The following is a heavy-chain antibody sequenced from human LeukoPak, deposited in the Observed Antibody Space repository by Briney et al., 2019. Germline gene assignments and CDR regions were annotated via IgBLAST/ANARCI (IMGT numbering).Heavy chain of an antibody. CDR1: GGSISSTTYY. J-gene: IGHJ6*03. CDR3: ARHEASYFYYYMDV. CDR2: VNYGETT. Sequence: ASETLSLTCTVSGGSISSTTYYWAWIRQPPGTGLEWIGSVNYGETTYYNPSLESRVTISVDTSKNQFSLRLNSVTAADTAVYYCARHEASYFYYYMDVWGAGTTVIVSS. V-gene: IGHV4-39*01.